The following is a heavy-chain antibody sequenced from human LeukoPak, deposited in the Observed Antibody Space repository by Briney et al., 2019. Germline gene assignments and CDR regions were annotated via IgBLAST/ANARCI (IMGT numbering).Heavy chain of an antibody. D-gene: IGHD3-10*01. CDR2: XYYSGTS. Sequence: SETLSLTCSVSGGSISSSSYXWGWIRQPXGKGLEWIGTXYYSGTSYYNPSLKSRVSMSVDTSKNQFFLKLSSVTAADTATYYCARPYGSGSYYYYNMDVWGKGTTVTVSS. J-gene: IGHJ6*03. CDR3: ARPYGSGSYYYYNMDV. V-gene: IGHV4-39*01. CDR1: GGSISSSSYX.